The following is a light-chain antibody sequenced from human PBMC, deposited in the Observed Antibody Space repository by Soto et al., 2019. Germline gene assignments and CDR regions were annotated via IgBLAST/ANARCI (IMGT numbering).Light chain of an antibody. V-gene: IGKV3-15*01. CDR2: GAS. CDR3: QQYNNWPPRYT. J-gene: IGKJ2*01. Sequence: EIVMTHSPATLSVSPGERVTLSCRASQSVSSNLAWYQQKPGQAPRLLIYGASTRATGIPARFSGSGSGTEFTLTISSLQSEDFAVYYCQQYNNWPPRYTFGQGTKLEIK. CDR1: QSVSSN.